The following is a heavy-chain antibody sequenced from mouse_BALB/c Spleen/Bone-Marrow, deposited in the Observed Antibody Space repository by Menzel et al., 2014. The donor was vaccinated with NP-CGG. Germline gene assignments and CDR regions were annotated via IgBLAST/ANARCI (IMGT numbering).Heavy chain of an antibody. D-gene: IGHD1-1*01. Sequence: EVMLVESGGGLVQPGGSLRLSCATSGFTFTDYYMNWVRQPPGKALEWWGFIRNKANGYTTEFSASVKGRFTISRDNSQSILYLQMNTLRAEDSATYYCARDIGGITPDYWGQGTTLTVSS. CDR2: IRNKANGYTT. CDR3: ARDIGGITPDY. J-gene: IGHJ2*01. V-gene: IGHV7-3*02. CDR1: GFTFTDYY.